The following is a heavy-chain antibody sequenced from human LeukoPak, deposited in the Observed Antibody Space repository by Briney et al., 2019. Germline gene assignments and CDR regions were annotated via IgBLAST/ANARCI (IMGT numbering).Heavy chain of an antibody. J-gene: IGHJ3*02. CDR3: ARVRKKAFDI. CDR2: INHSGST. V-gene: IGHV4-34*01. Sequence: SETLSLTCAVYGGSFSAYYWSWIRQPPGKGLEWIGEINHSGSTNYNPSLKSRVAISVDTSKNQFSLKLSSVTAADTAVYYCARVRKKAFDIWGQGTMVTVSS. D-gene: IGHD3-3*01. CDR1: GGSFSAYY.